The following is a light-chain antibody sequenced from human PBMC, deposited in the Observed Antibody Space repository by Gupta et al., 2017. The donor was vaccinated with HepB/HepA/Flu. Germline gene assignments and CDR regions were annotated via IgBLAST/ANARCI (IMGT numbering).Light chain of an antibody. V-gene: IGKV1-5*03. Sequence: DIQMTQSRSTLSASVGDRVTITCRASQSISSWFGWYQQKPGKAPKLLIYKASSLERGVPSRCSGSGSGTEFTLTISSLQPDDFATYYCQQYNSLCSFGQGTKLEIK. CDR1: QSISSW. CDR2: KAS. J-gene: IGKJ2*04. CDR3: QQYNSLCS.